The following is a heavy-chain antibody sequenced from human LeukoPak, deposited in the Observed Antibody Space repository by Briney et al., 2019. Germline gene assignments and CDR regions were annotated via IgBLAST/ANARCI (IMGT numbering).Heavy chain of an antibody. V-gene: IGHV4-34*01. CDR2: INHSGST. J-gene: IGHJ6*03. CDR1: GGSISRSGYS. CDR3: ARHVYHTYYYYMDV. D-gene: IGHD2-8*01. Sequence: SETLSLTCAVSGGSISRSGYSWSWIRQPPGKGLEWIGEINHSGSTNYNPSLKSRVTISVDTSKNQFSLKLSSVTAADTAVYYCARHVYHTYYYYMDVWGKGTTVTISS.